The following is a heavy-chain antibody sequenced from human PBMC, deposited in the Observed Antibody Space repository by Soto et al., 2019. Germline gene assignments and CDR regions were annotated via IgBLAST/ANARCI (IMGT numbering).Heavy chain of an antibody. Sequence: ASVKVSCKASGYTFTGYYMHWVRQAPGQGLEWMGWINPNSGGTNYAQKFQGWVTMTRDTSISTAYMELSRLRSDDTAVYYCARGPSVVPATNWFDPWGQGTLVTVSS. J-gene: IGHJ5*02. D-gene: IGHD2-2*01. V-gene: IGHV1-2*04. CDR2: INPNSGGT. CDR1: GYTFTGYY. CDR3: ARGPSVVPATNWFDP.